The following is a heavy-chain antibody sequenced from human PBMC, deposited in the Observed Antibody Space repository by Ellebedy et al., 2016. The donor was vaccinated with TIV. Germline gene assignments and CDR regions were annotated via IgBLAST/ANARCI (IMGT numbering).Heavy chain of an antibody. D-gene: IGHD3/OR15-3a*01. V-gene: IGHV3-73*01. J-gene: IGHJ4*02. CDR3: ARLNYGLDS. CDR1: GFTFSVSA. CDR2: SRTKKNNYVT. Sequence: GESLKISCAASGFTFSVSAIHWVRQAPGKGLEWVGRSRTKKNNYVTSYAGSVKGRFTVSRDDSKNTANLQLNSLKTDDTAVYYCARLNYGLDSWGRGTLVIVSS.